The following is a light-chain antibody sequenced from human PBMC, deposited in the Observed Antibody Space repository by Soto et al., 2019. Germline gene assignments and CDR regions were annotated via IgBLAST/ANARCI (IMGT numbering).Light chain of an antibody. CDR1: QSISTW. V-gene: IGKV1-5*03. J-gene: IGKJ1*01. CDR2: KAS. CDR3: QQYNSYSPT. Sequence: DIQMPQSPSTLSASVGDRVTITCRASQSISTWLAWYQQEPGKAPKLLIHKASSLQSGVPSRFSGNGSGTDFTLTISSLHPDDFATYYCQQYNSYSPTFGQGTKVDI.